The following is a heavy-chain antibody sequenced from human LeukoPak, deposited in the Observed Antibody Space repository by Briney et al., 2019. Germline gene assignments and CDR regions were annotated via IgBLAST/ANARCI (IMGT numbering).Heavy chain of an antibody. D-gene: IGHD3-22*01. V-gene: IGHV3-30*18. CDR1: GFTLSSYA. J-gene: IGHJ6*03. Sequence: SGGSLRLSCAASGFTLSSYAMSWVRQAPGKGLEWVAVISYDGSNKYYADSVKGRFTISRDNSKNTLYLQMNSLRAEDTAVYYCAKDQLVVTIAFYMDVWGKGTTVTVSS. CDR3: AKDQLVVTIAFYMDV. CDR2: ISYDGSNK.